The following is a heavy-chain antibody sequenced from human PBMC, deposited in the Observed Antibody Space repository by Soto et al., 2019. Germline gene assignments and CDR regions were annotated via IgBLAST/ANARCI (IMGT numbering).Heavy chain of an antibody. CDR2: IYYSGSP. Sequence: PSETLSLTCAVSGFSISSSSYYWVWLPPPPGKGLEWIGSIYYSGSPDYNPSLKTRVTISVDTSKNQFYLKLSSVTAADTAIYYCARLGYESPYNWFDPWGQGTLVTVSS. CDR1: GFSISSSSYY. V-gene: IGHV4-39*07. J-gene: IGHJ5*02. CDR3: ARLGYESPYNWFDP. D-gene: IGHD5-12*01.